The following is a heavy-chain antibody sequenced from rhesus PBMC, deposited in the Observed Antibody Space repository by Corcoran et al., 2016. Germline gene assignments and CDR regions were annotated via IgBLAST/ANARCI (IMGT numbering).Heavy chain of an antibody. J-gene: IGHJ4*01. CDR2: ISGSGGST. CDR1: GGSISSNY. Sequence: QLQLQESGPGLVKPSETLSLTGAVSGGSISSNYWSWIRQPPGKGLEWTGRISGSGGSTDYNPSLKSRVTISTDTSKNQFSLELSCVTAADTDVYYCARVVYSGSPIFDYWGQGVLVTVS. V-gene: IGHV4-173*01. CDR3: ARVVYSGSPIFDY. D-gene: IGHD6-25*01.